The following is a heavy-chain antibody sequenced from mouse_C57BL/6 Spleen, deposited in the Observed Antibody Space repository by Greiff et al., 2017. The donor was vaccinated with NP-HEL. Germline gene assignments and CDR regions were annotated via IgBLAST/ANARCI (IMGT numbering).Heavy chain of an antibody. V-gene: IGHV14-4*01. CDR1: GFNIKDDY. CDR3: TTMDSFAY. CDR2: IDPENGDT. Sequence: EVKLEESGAELVRPGASVKLSCTASGFNIKDDYMHWVKQRPEQGLEWIGWIDPENGDTEYASKFQGKATITADTSSNTAYLQLSSLTSEDTAVYYCTTMDSFAYWGQGTLVTVSA. J-gene: IGHJ3*01.